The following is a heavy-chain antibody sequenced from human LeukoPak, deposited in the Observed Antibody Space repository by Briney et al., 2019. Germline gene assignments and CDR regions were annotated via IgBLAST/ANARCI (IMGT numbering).Heavy chain of an antibody. J-gene: IGHJ4*02. CDR3: ARGGISCYVY. CDR1: GGSFSGYY. V-gene: IGHV4-34*01. CDR2: INHSGST. D-gene: IGHD5-12*01. Sequence: SETLSLTCAVYGGSFSGYYWSWIRQPPWKGLEWIGEINHSGSTNYNPSLKSRVTIPVDTSKNQFSLKLSSVTAADTAVYYCARGGISCYVYWGQGTLVTVSS.